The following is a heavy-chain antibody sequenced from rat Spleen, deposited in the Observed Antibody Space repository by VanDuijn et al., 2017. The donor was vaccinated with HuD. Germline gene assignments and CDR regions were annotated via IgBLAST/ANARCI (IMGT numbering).Heavy chain of an antibody. D-gene: IGHD1-9*01. J-gene: IGHJ2*01. CDR2: ISYDGTAT. Sequence: EVQLVESGGGLVQPGRSMKLSCAASGLSFSNYDMAWVRQAPTKGLEWVASISYDGTATYYRDSVKGRFTLSRDNVKSTLYLQMDSLRSEDTAIYYCARPTTGIPFNYWGQGVMVTVSS. V-gene: IGHV5-25*01. CDR3: ARPTTGIPFNY. CDR1: GLSFSNYD.